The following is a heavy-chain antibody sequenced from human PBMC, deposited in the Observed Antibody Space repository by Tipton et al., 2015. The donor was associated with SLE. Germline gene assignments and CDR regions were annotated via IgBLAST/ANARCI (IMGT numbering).Heavy chain of an antibody. J-gene: IGHJ4*02. CDR3: ASGDDDYGDGGFDY. D-gene: IGHD4-17*01. CDR2: ISFNGRNK. Sequence: SLRLSCAASGFTFSSYGMHWVRQAPGKGLKWVAFISFNGRNKYYADSVKGRFTISGDNSKNTLYLQMNSLRTEDTAVYFCASGDDDYGDGGFDYWGQGTLVTVSS. V-gene: IGHV3-30*19. CDR1: GFTFSSYG.